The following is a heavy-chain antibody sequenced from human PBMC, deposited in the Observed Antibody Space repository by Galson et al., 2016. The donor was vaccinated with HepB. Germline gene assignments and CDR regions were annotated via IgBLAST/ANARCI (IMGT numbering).Heavy chain of an antibody. J-gene: IGHJ6*02. Sequence: SETLSLTCAVSGGSIRSTNWWTWVRQSPGKGLEWIGEVYHSGSANYNPSLKRRVTISVDQSKNQFSLNLNSVTATDTAVYYCARYSSGLSGYYYGMDVWGQGTTVTVSS. CDR2: VYHSGSA. D-gene: IGHD3-22*01. V-gene: IGHV4-4*02. CDR1: GGSIRSTNW. CDR3: ARYSSGLSGYYYGMDV.